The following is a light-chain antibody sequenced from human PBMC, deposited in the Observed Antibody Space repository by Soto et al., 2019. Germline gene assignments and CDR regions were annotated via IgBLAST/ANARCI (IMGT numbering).Light chain of an antibody. CDR1: SSDVGAYNY. Sequence: QSALTQPASVSGSPGQSITISCTGTSSDVGAYNYVSWYQQQSGKAPKLLIHEVSNRPAGVSDRFSASKSVNTASLTISGLQTEDEADYFCSSYTSSNTEVFGTGTKVTVL. CDR3: SSYTSSNTEV. J-gene: IGLJ1*01. CDR2: EVS. V-gene: IGLV2-14*01.